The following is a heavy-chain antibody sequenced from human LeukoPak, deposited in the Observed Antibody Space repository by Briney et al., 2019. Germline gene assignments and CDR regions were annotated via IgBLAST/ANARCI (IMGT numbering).Heavy chain of an antibody. CDR3: ARVEGYRTGYSFDY. CDR2: INPSGGST. CDR1: VYSFRIHY. D-gene: IGHD3/OR15-3a*01. V-gene: IGHV1-46*01. J-gene: IGHJ4*02. Sequence: ASVTVSCKCSVYSFRIHYMHWVRLAPGQGLEWMGIINPSGGSTTYAQKFQGRLTMTSATSSSTVYMELSSLRSAATAVYYCARVEGYRTGYSFDYWGQGTLVTVST.